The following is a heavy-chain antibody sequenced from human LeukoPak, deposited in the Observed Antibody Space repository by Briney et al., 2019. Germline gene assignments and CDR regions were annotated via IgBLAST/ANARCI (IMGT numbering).Heavy chain of an antibody. D-gene: IGHD3-10*01. CDR1: GFTFSGSA. Sequence: GGSLRLSCAASGFTFSGSAIYWVRQASGKGLEWVGRIRSKANSYATAYAASVKGRFTISRDDSKNTTYLQMNSLKTEDTAVYYCIGELFDYWGQGTLVTVSS. CDR2: IRSKANSYAT. J-gene: IGHJ4*02. CDR3: IGELFDY. V-gene: IGHV3-73*01.